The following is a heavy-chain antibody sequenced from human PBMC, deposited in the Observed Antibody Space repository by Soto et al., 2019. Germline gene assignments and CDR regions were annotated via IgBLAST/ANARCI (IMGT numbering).Heavy chain of an antibody. CDR2: IKSKTDGGTT. CDR3: AKGGSSYSDPLDD. Sequence: GGSLRLSCAASGFTFSNAWMSWVRQAPGKGLEWVGRIKSKTDGGTTDYAAPVKGRFTISRDDSKNTLYLQMNSLRTEDTAVYYCAKGGSSYSDPLDDWGQGTLVTVSS. CDR1: GFTFSNAW. J-gene: IGHJ4*02. V-gene: IGHV3-15*01. D-gene: IGHD6-6*01.